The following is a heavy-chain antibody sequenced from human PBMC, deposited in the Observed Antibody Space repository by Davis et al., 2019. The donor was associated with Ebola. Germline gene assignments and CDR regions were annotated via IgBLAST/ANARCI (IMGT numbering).Heavy chain of an antibody. CDR3: TRDLKQPPPSYYYGMDV. D-gene: IGHD6-13*01. J-gene: IGHJ6*02. Sequence: GESLKISCTASGFTFGDYALSWVRPAPGKGLEWVGFIRSKAYGGKTQYAASVKGRFTISRDDSRSIAYLQMNSLKTEDTAVYYCTRDLKQPPPSYYYGMDVWGQGTTVTVSS. CDR1: GFTFGDYA. CDR2: IRSKAYGGKT. V-gene: IGHV3-49*04.